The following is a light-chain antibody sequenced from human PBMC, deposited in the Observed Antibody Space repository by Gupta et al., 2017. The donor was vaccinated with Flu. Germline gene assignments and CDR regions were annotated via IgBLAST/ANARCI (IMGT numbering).Light chain of an antibody. CDR3: AAWDDILSSRV. V-gene: IGLV1-47*01. CDR1: SSNIGSNY. J-gene: IGLJ3*02. CDR2: RNN. Sequence: QSVLTQPPSASVTPGQRVTISCSGSSSNIGSNYVSWYQHLPGPAPNPLMYRNNKRPAGVPDRFSGSKSGTSASLAISGLRAEDEADYFCAAWDDILSSRVFGGGTKLTVL.